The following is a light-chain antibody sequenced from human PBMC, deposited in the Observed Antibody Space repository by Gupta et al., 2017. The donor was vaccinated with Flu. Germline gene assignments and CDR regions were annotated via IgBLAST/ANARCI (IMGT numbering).Light chain of an antibody. CDR2: GAY. CDR3: QHYGTFT. J-gene: IGKJ3*01. Sequence: EIVLTQSPGTLSLSPGERATLSCRASQSVSSSYLAWYQQKPGQAPRLLIYGAYSRAPGIPGRFSGSGSGTDFTLTSRRRETEDFDGYYYQHYGTFTFGHGTKVDIK. V-gene: IGKV3-20*01. CDR1: QSVSSSY.